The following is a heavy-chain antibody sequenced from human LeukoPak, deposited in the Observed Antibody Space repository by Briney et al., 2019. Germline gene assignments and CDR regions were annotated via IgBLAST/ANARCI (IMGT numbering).Heavy chain of an antibody. Sequence: SETLSLTCTVSGGSISSYYWSWIRQPAGKGLEWIGRIYTSGSTNYNPSLKSRVTMSVDTSKNQFSLKLSSVTAADTAVYYCAGDKEYSSGYYYYYYYYMDVWGKGTTVTVSS. CDR1: GGSISSYY. CDR2: IYTSGST. CDR3: AGDKEYSSGYYYYYYYYMDV. V-gene: IGHV4-4*07. J-gene: IGHJ6*03. D-gene: IGHD3-22*01.